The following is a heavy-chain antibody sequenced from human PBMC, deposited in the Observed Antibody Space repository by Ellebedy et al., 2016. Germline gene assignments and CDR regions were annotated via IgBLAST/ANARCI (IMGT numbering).Heavy chain of an antibody. CDR3: ATGGLGTYSYFDF. D-gene: IGHD1-26*01. V-gene: IGHV3-11*05. Sequence: GGSLRLXXAASGFTFSDYYMSWIRQAPGKGLEWISCINGGSSYPTYADSVKGRFTISRDNAKNSLFLQLSSLRAEDTAVYYCATGGLGTYSYFDFWGQGTLVTVSS. J-gene: IGHJ4*02. CDR2: INGGSSYP. CDR1: GFTFSDYY.